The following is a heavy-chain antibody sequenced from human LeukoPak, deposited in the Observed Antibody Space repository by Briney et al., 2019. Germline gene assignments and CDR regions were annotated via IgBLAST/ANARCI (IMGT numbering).Heavy chain of an antibody. D-gene: IGHD3-22*01. Sequence: ASVKVSCKASGGTFSSYAISWVRQAPGQGLEWMGGIIPIFGTANYAQKFQGRVTITRDTSASTAYMELSSLRSEDTAVYYCARARYDSSGYYYFDYWGQGTLVTVSS. V-gene: IGHV1-69*05. CDR3: ARARYDSSGYYYFDY. J-gene: IGHJ4*02. CDR1: GGTFSSYA. CDR2: IIPIFGTA.